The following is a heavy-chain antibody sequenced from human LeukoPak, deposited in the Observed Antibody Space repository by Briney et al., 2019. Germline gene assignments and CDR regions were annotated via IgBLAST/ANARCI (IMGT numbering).Heavy chain of an antibody. Sequence: SETLSLTCTVSGGSLTTDNWWTWVRQPPGKGLEWIGEIHHSGSTNYNPSLKSRVTISIDKSKNQFSLKLTSVTAADTAVYYCARGYYHDSKWGQGVLVTVSS. J-gene: IGHJ4*02. V-gene: IGHV4-4*02. D-gene: IGHD3-22*01. CDR1: GGSLTTDNW. CDR3: ARGYYHDSK. CDR2: IHHSGST.